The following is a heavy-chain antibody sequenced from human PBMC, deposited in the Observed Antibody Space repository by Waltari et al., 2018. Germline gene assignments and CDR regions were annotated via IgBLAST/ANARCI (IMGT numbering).Heavy chain of an antibody. J-gene: IGHJ5*02. Sequence: QGQLVQSGAAVKKPGASVKVSCKASGYTFTSYDINWVRQATGQGLEWMGWMNPNSGNTGYAQKFQGRVTITRNTSISTTYMELSSLRSEDTAVYYCARAGGYCSDGSCFSGWFDPWGQGTLVTVSS. CDR1: GYTFTSYD. V-gene: IGHV1-8*03. CDR3: ARAGGYCSDGSCFSGWFDP. CDR2: MNPNSGNT. D-gene: IGHD2-15*01.